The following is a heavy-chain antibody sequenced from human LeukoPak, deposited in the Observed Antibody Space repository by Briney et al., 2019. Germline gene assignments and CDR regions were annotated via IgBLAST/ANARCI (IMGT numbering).Heavy chain of an antibody. J-gene: IGHJ4*02. CDR3: ARGARRYYDSSGYSHYFDY. Sequence: SETPSLTCAVYGGSFSGYYWSWIRQPPGKGLEWIGEINHSGSTNYNPSLKSRVTISVDTSKNQFSLKLSSVTAADTAVYYCARGARRYYDSSGYSHYFDYWGQGTLVTVSS. D-gene: IGHD3-22*01. CDR1: GGSFSGYY. CDR2: INHSGST. V-gene: IGHV4-34*01.